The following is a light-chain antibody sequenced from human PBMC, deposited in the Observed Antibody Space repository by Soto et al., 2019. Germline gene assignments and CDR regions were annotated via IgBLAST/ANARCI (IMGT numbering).Light chain of an antibody. CDR2: EVS. Sequence: QSALTQPASVSGSPGQSITISCTGTSSDVGGYKYVSWHQLHPGKAPKLIIYEVSNRPSGVSNRFSGSKSGTSASLAITGLQAEDEADYYCQAYDYSLTAFVFGGGTKLTVL. J-gene: IGLJ3*02. CDR3: QAYDYSLTAFV. V-gene: IGLV2-14*01. CDR1: SSDVGGYKY.